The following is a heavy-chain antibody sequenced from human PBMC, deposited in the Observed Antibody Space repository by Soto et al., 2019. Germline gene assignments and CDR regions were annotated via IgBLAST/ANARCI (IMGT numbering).Heavy chain of an antibody. Sequence: QVQLVQSGAEGKKPGSSVKVSCKASGGTFSSYAISWVRQAPGQGLEWMGGIIPIFGTANSAQKFQGRVTITADKYTRTAYMELSSLRSEDTAVYYCAREVGYSYGYVGDYYYGMDVWGQGTTVTVSS. CDR1: GGTFSSYA. D-gene: IGHD5-18*01. CDR2: IIPIFGTA. CDR3: AREVGYSYGYVGDYYYGMDV. J-gene: IGHJ6*02. V-gene: IGHV1-69*06.